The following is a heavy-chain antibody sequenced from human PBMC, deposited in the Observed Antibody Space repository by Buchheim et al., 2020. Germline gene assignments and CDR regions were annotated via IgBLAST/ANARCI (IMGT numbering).Heavy chain of an antibody. D-gene: IGHD4/OR15-4a*01. J-gene: IGHJ4*02. Sequence: QVQLQESGPGLVKPSQTLSLTCTVSGGSISSGDYYWSWFRQPPGKGLEWIGHLYYSGTTYYNPSLKSRVTISVETSKNQFSLRLSSVTAADTAVYYGARAGADDSGPGDSYLGKGTL. CDR2: LYYSGTT. CDR1: GGSISSGDYY. V-gene: IGHV4-30-4*01. CDR3: ARAGADDSGPGDSY.